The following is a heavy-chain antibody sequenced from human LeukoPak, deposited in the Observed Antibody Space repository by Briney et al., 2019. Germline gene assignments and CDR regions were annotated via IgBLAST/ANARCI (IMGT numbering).Heavy chain of an antibody. D-gene: IGHD4-23*01. CDR2: IIPILGIA. V-gene: IGHV1-69*02. CDR3: ARGPLFGATVVGLFDY. CDR1: GGTFSSYT. J-gene: IGHJ4*02. Sequence: GASVKVSCKASGGTFSSYTISWVRQAPGQGLEWMGRIIPILGIANYAQKFQGRVTITADKSTSTAYMELSSLRSEDTAVYYCARGPLFGATVVGLFDYWDQGTLVTVSP.